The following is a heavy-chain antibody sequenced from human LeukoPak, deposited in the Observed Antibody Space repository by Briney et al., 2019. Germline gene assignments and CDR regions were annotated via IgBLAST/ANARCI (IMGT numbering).Heavy chain of an antibody. D-gene: IGHD6-19*01. CDR1: GSTFSSYW. J-gene: IGHJ4*02. Sequence: GGSLRLSCAASGSTFSSYWMSWVRQAPGEGLEWVANIKGDGSEKHQVDSVKGRFTISRDNAKNSLYLQMNSLRAEDMAVYYCARAKTEWLVPFDYWGQGTLVTVSS. CDR2: IKGDGSEK. CDR3: ARAKTEWLVPFDY. V-gene: IGHV3-7*04.